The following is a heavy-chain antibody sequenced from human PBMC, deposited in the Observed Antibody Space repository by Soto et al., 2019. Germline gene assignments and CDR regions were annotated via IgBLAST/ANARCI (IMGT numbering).Heavy chain of an antibody. V-gene: IGHV3-23*01. Sequence: GGSLRLSCAASGFTFSSYAMTWVRQAPGKGLEWVSGISGNGDSAYYADSVKGRFTISRDNSKNTLYLQMNSLRAEDTAVYYCAGSNIILLRGQGTLVTVSS. D-gene: IGHD2-8*01. CDR3: AGSNIILL. CDR2: ISGNGDSA. CDR1: GFTFSSYA. J-gene: IGHJ4*02.